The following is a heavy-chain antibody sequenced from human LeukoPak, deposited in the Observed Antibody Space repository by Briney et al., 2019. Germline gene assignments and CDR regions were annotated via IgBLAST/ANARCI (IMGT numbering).Heavy chain of an antibody. CDR1: GGSIRSGGYY. D-gene: IGHD1-26*01. V-gene: IGHV4-31*03. J-gene: IGHJ4*02. CDR3: ARDSLQSSL. Sequence: SETLSLTCTVSGGSIRSGGYYWSWIRQRPGQGLEWIGYIYYSGSTYYNPSLKTRFTISVDTSKNQFSLKVHSVTVADTALYFCARDSLQSSLWGQGALVTVSS. CDR2: IYYSGST.